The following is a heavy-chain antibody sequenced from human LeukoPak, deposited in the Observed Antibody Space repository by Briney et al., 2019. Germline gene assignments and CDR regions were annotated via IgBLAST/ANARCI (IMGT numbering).Heavy chain of an antibody. CDR1: GYTFTGYY. CDR3: ARALRFLTAPYYYYYYGMDV. Sequence: GASVKVSCKASGYTFTGYYLHWVRQAPGQGLEWMGWINPNSGGTNYAQKFQGRVTMTRDTSISTAYMALSRLRSDDTAVYYCARALRFLTAPYYYYYYGMDVWGQGTTVTVSS. J-gene: IGHJ6*02. V-gene: IGHV1-2*02. CDR2: INPNSGGT. D-gene: IGHD3-3*01.